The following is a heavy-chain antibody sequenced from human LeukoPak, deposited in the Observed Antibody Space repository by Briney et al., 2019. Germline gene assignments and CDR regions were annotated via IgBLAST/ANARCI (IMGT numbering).Heavy chain of an antibody. Sequence: SETLSLTCTVSGGSISSYYWSWIRQPPGKGLEWIGYTYYSGSTNYNPSLKSRVTISVDTSKNQFSLKLSSVTAADTAVYYCARGSTTGDYFDYWGQGTLVTVSS. J-gene: IGHJ4*02. CDR1: GGSISSYY. CDR2: TYYSGST. CDR3: ARGSTTGDYFDY. D-gene: IGHD1-1*01. V-gene: IGHV4-59*01.